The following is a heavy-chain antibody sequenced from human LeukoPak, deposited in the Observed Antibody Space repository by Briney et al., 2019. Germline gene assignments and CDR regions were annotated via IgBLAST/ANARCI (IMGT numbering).Heavy chain of an antibody. CDR1: GFTFTIYG. CDR2: IKHDGSEK. D-gene: IGHD3-22*01. V-gene: IGHV3-7*03. Sequence: GGSLRLSCAASGFTFTIYGMNWVRQAPGKGLEWVANIKHDGSEKNYVDSVKGRFTISRDNAKNSLYLQMNSLRAEDTAVYYCATPLDYYDRSDSHQGGDWGQGTLVTVSS. CDR3: ATPLDYYDRSDSHQGGD. J-gene: IGHJ4*02.